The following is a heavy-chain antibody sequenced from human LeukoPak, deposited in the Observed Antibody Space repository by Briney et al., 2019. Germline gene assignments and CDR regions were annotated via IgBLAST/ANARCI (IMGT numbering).Heavy chain of an antibody. V-gene: IGHV4-34*01. Sequence: SETLSLTCAVYGGSFSGYYWSWIRQPPGKGLEWIGEINHSGSTNYNPSLKSRVIISVDTSKNQFSLKLSSVTAADTAVYYCARHRPGYSYGYGLDYWGQGTLVTVSS. CDR3: ARHRPGYSYGYGLDY. CDR1: GGSFSGYY. J-gene: IGHJ4*02. CDR2: INHSGST. D-gene: IGHD5-18*01.